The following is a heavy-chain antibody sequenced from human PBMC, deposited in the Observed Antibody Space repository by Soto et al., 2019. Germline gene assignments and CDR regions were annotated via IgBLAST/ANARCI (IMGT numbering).Heavy chain of an antibody. Sequence: QVQLVESGGGVVQPGRSLRLSCAASGFTFSSYAMHWDRQAPGKGLEWVAVISYDGSNKYYADSVKGRFTISRDNSKNTLYLQMNSLRAEDTAVYYCARAGCDGGSCYTLVGLRYGMDVWGQGTTVTVSS. D-gene: IGHD2-15*01. V-gene: IGHV3-30-3*01. J-gene: IGHJ6*02. CDR2: ISYDGSNK. CDR3: ARAGCDGGSCYTLVGLRYGMDV. CDR1: GFTFSSYA.